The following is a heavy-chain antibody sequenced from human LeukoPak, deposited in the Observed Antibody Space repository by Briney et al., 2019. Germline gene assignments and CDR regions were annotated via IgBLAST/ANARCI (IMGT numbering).Heavy chain of an antibody. CDR2: MRYDGSNE. D-gene: IGHD3-10*01. J-gene: IGHJ4*02. Sequence: GGSLRLSCAASGFTFRTYGMHWVRQAPGTGLEGVAFMRYDGSNEYYPDSVKGRFTIPRDNSKNTLYLQMNSLRADDTAVYYCAKEYYGSGSLFDYWGQGTLVTVSS. CDR3: AKEYYGSGSLFDY. CDR1: GFTFRTYG. V-gene: IGHV3-30*02.